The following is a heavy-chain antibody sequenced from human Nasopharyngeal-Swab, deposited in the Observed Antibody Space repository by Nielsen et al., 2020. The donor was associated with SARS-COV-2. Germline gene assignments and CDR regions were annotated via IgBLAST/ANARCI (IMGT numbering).Heavy chain of an antibody. D-gene: IGHD6-13*01. J-gene: IGHJ5*01. CDR3: ARGVPLYSSSWFGS. V-gene: IGHV4-34*01. CDR1: GGSFSGYY. CDR2: INHSGST. Sequence: SETLSLTCAVSGGSFSGYYWSWIRQPPGKGLEWIGEINHSGSTKSNPSLKSRVTISVDTSKNRFSLKLSSVTAADTAVYYCARGVPLYSSSWFGSWGQGTLVPSPQ.